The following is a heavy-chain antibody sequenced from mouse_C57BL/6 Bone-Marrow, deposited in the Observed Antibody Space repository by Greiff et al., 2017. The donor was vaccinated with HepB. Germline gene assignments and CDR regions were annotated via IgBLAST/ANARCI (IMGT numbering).Heavy chain of an antibody. D-gene: IGHD1-1*01. CDR1: GFTFSSYA. V-gene: IGHV5-9-1*02. Sequence: EVKLMESGEGLVKPGGSLKLSCAASGFTFSSYAMSWVRQTPEKRLEWVAYISSGGDYIYYADTVKGRFTISRDNARNTLYLQMSSLKSEDTAMYYCTRGGYGSSYWGQGTTLTVSS. CDR3: TRGGYGSSY. CDR2: ISSGGDYI. J-gene: IGHJ2*01.